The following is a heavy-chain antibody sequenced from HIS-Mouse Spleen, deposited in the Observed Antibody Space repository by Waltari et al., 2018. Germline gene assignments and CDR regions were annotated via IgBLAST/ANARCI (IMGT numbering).Heavy chain of an antibody. CDR3: ARVNGIAVAGTDAFDI. Sequence: QVQLVESGGGVVQPGRSLRLSCAASGFPFSSFAMSWVRQAPGKGLEWVAVISYDGSNKYYADSVKGRFTISRDNSKNTLYLQMNSLRAEDTAVYYCARVNGIAVAGTDAFDIWGQGTMVTVSS. D-gene: IGHD6-19*01. V-gene: IGHV3-30-3*01. CDR1: GFPFSSFA. CDR2: ISYDGSNK. J-gene: IGHJ3*02.